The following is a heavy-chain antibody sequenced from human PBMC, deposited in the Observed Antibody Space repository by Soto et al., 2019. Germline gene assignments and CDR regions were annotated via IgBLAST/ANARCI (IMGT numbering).Heavy chain of an antibody. D-gene: IGHD4-4*01. Sequence: EEQLVESGGGLVKPGGSLRLSCVASGFSLSSYTMYWVRQAPGKGLAWVSSIGIRIGYLYYAESVTGRFTISRDNAQNSLFLEMNSLRAEDTALYVCGRNVLAVTEAAVDVWGQGTMVTVSS. V-gene: IGHV3-21*01. CDR1: GFSLSSYT. CDR2: IGIRIGYL. CDR3: GRNVLAVTEAAVDV. J-gene: IGHJ3*01.